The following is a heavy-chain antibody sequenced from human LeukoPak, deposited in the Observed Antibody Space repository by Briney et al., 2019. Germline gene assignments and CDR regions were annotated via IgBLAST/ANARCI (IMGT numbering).Heavy chain of an antibody. CDR2: ISGSGDNT. D-gene: IGHD1-26*01. CDR3: AKGGKWDVTPFDY. V-gene: IGHV3-23*01. J-gene: IGHJ4*02. Sequence: GGSLRLSCAASGFTFSSYAMSWVRQAPGKGLEWVSGISGSGDNTYYADSVKGRFTISRDNSKNTLYVQVNSLRAEDTAVYYCAKGGKWDVTPFDYWGQGTLVTVSS. CDR1: GFTFSSYA.